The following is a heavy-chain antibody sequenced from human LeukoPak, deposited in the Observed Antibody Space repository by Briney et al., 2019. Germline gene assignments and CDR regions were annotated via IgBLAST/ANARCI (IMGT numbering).Heavy chain of an antibody. CDR1: GFISRSYY. J-gene: IGHJ5*02. CDR2: IRGSGET. Sequence: GGSLRLSCAVSGFISRSYYMSWVRQAPGKGLEWVSLIRGSGETFYADSVKGRFSISRDDSKNTVYLQMNSLRVEDTAVYFCARDRAATQGWVEFDPWGQGTLVTVSS. CDR3: ARDRAATQGWVEFDP. V-gene: IGHV3-66*03. D-gene: IGHD5-24*01.